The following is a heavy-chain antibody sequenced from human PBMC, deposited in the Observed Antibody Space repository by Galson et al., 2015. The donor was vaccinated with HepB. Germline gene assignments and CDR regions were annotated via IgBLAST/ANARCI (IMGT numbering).Heavy chain of an antibody. Sequence: SVKVSCKASGGTFSNYAINWVRQAPGQGLGWMGGIIPMFGTANYPQKFQGRVTITADESTSTAYMELSSLRSEDSAMYYCASLLFSGSYYLDDGFDIWGQGTMVTVSS. CDR2: IIPMFGTA. D-gene: IGHD1-26*01. CDR1: GGTFSNYA. V-gene: IGHV1-69*13. J-gene: IGHJ3*02. CDR3: ASLLFSGSYYLDDGFDI.